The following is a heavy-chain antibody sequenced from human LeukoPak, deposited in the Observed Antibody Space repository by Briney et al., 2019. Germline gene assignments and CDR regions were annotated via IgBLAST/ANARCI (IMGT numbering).Heavy chain of an antibody. CDR2: MNPNSGNT. Sequence: ASVKVSCKASGYTFTSYDINWVRQATGQGLEWMGWMNPNSGNTGYAQKFQGRVTMTRNTSISTAYMELSSLRSEDTAVYYCARDGQQLNWFDPWGQGTLVTVSS. V-gene: IGHV1-8*01. CDR1: GYTFTSYD. CDR3: ARDGQQLNWFDP. J-gene: IGHJ5*02. D-gene: IGHD6-13*01.